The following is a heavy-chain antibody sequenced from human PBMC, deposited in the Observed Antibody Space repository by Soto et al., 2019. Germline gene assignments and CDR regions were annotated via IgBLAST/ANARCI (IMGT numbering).Heavy chain of an antibody. CDR1: GGSISSSNW. V-gene: IGHV4-4*02. CDR3: ARDSAMSSGLI. CDR2: IYHSGST. D-gene: IGHD3-22*01. Sequence: PSETLSLTCAVSGGSISSSNWWSWVRQPPGKGLEWIGEIYHSGSTNYNPSLKSRVTISADKSKNQFSLKLSSVTAADTAVYYCARDSAMSSGLIWGQGTMVTVSS. J-gene: IGHJ3*02.